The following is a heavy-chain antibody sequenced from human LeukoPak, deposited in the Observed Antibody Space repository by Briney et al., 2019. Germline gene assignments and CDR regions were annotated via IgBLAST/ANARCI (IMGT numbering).Heavy chain of an antibody. CDR2: ISGDGSSI. CDR1: GFTFRNYY. V-gene: IGHV3-74*01. Sequence: PGGSLRLSCVASGFTFRNYYMHWVRQVPEKGLVWVSRISGDGSSIFYADSVKGRFTISRDNAKNSLYVQMNSLRADDSAVYYCARSSNGVYIQWGQGTLVTVSS. D-gene: IGHD2-8*01. J-gene: IGHJ4*02. CDR3: ARSSNGVYIQ.